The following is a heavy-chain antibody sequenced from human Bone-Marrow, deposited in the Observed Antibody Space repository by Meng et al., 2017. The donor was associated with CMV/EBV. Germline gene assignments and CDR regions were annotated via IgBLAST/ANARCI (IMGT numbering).Heavy chain of an antibody. J-gene: IGHJ3*02. D-gene: IGHD3-22*01. V-gene: IGHV4-59*01. CDR3: ARGAYYDSSGYYYHGIAFDI. Sequence: SETLSLTCTVSGGSIRSYYWSWIRQPPGKGLEWIGYIYYSGSTNYNPSLKSRVTISVDTSKNQFSLKLSSVTAADTAVYYCARGAYYDSSGYYYHGIAFDIWAQGTLVTVPS. CDR1: GGSIRSYY. CDR2: IYYSGST.